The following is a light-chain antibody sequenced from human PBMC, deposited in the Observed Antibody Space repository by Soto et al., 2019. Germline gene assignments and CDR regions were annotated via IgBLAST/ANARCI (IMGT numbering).Light chain of an antibody. CDR2: SAS. V-gene: IGKV3-15*01. CDR1: QSITSN. Sequence: EIVMTQSPVTLSLSPGDTATLSCRASQSITSNLAWYQQKPGQPPRLLIYSASTRATGIPARFSGSGSGTEFTLTISSLQSEDFAVYYCQQYSSWVTFGGGTQLEIE. CDR3: QQYSSWVT. J-gene: IGKJ4*01.